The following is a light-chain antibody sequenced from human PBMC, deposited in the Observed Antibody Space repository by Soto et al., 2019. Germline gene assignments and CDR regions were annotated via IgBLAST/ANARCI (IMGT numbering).Light chain of an antibody. CDR2: WAT. CDR3: HQYYGIPWT. Sequence: DIVTTQSPDSLTVSLGERATIKCRTGQSVLYSSNNKHYLAWYQQRLGQPPKPLITWATVREPGVPERFTGSVSGSDFTLTITNLRAEDVATYFCHQYYGIPWTLGQGTRV. J-gene: IGKJ1*01. CDR1: QSVLYSSNNKHY. V-gene: IGKV4-1*01.